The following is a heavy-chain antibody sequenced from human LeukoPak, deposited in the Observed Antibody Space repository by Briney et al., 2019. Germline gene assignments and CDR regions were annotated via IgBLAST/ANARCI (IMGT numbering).Heavy chain of an antibody. CDR1: GVSISSGGYY. D-gene: IGHD2-2*01. J-gene: IGHJ4*02. V-gene: IGHV4-31*03. Sequence: SQTLSLTCTVSGVSISSGGYYWSWIRQHPGKGLEWIGYIYYSGSTYYNPSLKSRVTISVDTSKNQFSLKLSSVTAADTAVYYCARGSLGYCSSTSCPYYFDYWGQGTLVTVSS. CDR2: IYYSGST. CDR3: ARGSLGYCSSTSCPYYFDY.